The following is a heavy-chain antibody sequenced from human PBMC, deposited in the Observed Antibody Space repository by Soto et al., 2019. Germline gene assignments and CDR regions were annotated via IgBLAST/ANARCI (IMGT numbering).Heavy chain of an antibody. D-gene: IGHD3-22*01. Sequence: GGSLRLSCAASGFTFSNAWMNWVRQAPGKGLEWVGRIKSKTDGGTTDYAAPVKGRFTISRDDSKNTLYLQMNSLKTEDTAVYYCTTDPYDTYYYDSSGYCFDYWGQGTLVTVSS. CDR2: IKSKTDGGTT. J-gene: IGHJ4*02. CDR1: GFTFSNAW. CDR3: TTDPYDTYYYDSSGYCFDY. V-gene: IGHV3-15*07.